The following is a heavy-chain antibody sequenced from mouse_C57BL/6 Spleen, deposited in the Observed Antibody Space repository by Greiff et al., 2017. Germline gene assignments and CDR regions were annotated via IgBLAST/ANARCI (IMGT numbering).Heavy chain of an antibody. V-gene: IGHV2-2*01. CDR2: IWSSGST. CDR1: GFSLTSYG. CDR3: ARTGSSYAMDY. D-gene: IGHD1-1*01. J-gene: IGHJ4*01. Sequence: QVQLKESGPGLVQPSQSLSITCTVSGFSLTSYGVHWVRQSPGKGLEWLGVIWSSGSTDYNAAFISRLSISKDNSKSQVFFKMNSLQADDTAIYYCARTGSSYAMDYWGQGTSVTVSS.